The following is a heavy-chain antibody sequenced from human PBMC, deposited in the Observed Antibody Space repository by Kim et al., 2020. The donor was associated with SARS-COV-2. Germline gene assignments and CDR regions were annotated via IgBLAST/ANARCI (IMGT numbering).Heavy chain of an antibody. CDR3: ARGRGLKYCSSTSCYGQFDY. CDR2: IGTAGDT. V-gene: IGHV3-13*01. D-gene: IGHD2-2*01. Sequence: GGSLRLSCAASGFTFSSYDMHWVRQATGKGLEWVSAIGTAGDTYYPGSVKGRFTISRENAKNSLYLQMNSLRAGDTAVYYCARGRGLKYCSSTSCYGQFDYWGQGTLVTVSS. CDR1: GFTFSSYD. J-gene: IGHJ4*02.